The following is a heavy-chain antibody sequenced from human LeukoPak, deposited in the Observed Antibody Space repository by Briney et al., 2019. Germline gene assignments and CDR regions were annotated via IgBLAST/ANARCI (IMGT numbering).Heavy chain of an antibody. V-gene: IGHV3-23*01. CDR2: ICGTSYNT. D-gene: IGHD2-15*01. CDR3: AKSSGGSCYSVADY. Sequence: GGSLRLSCAASGFTFSSYAMSWFRQAPGKELEWVSGICGTSYNTYYADSVKGRFTIFRDNSKNTLYLQMNSLGAEDTAVYYCAKSSGGSCYSVADYWGQGTLVTVSS. CDR1: GFTFSSYA. J-gene: IGHJ4*02.